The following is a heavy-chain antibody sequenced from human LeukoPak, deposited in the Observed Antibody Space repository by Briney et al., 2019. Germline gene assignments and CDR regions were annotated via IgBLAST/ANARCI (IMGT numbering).Heavy chain of an antibody. J-gene: IGHJ5*02. CDR3: ARLFGSSSEDWSDP. CDR1: GYTFTGYY. V-gene: IGHV1-2*02. D-gene: IGHD6-6*01. Sequence: ASVKVSCKASGYTFTGYYMHWVRQAPGQGLEWMGWINPNSGGTNYAQKFQGRVTMTRDTSISAAYMELSRLRSDDTAVYYCARLFGSSSEDWSDPWGQGTLVTVSS. CDR2: INPNSGGT.